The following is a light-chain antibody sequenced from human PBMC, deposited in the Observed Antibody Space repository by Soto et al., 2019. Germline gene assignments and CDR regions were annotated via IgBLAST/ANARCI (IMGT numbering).Light chain of an antibody. CDR1: SSDVGAYSH. V-gene: IGLV2-8*01. J-gene: IGLJ3*02. CDR2: EVS. CDR3: SSFAGNYWV. Sequence: QSVLTQPPSASGSPGQSVTISCTGTSSDVGAYSHVCWYQQHPGKVPKLIIYEVSERPSGVPDRFSGSKSGNTASLTVPGLQAEDEADYYCSSFAGNYWVFGGGTKVTVL.